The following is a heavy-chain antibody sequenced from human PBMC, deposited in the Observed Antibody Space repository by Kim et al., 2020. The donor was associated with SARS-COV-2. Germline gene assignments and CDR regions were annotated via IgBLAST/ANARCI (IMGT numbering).Heavy chain of an antibody. D-gene: IGHD1-26*01. Sequence: YYADSVKGRFTISRDNAKNSLYLEMNSLRAEDTAVYYCASTSGSYSLGYWGQGTLVTVSS. V-gene: IGHV3-21*01. CDR3: ASTSGSYSLGY. J-gene: IGHJ4*02.